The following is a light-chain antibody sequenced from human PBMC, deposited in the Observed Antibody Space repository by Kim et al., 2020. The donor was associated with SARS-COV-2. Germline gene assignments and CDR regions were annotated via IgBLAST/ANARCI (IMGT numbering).Light chain of an antibody. Sequence: SASVGARVTITCRASQNINVWLAWYQQKPGKAPKFLIYKASFLQTGVPSRFSGSGSGTEFTLTISSLQPDDFATYYCQQYDSYSTFGQGTKVDIK. J-gene: IGKJ1*01. CDR3: QQYDSYST. V-gene: IGKV1-5*03. CDR2: KAS. CDR1: QNINVW.